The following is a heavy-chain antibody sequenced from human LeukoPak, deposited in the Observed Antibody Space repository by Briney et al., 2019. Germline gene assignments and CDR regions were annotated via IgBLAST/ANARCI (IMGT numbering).Heavy chain of an antibody. CDR3: AKDGSGEEGFDY. CDR1: GFTFDDYA. CDR2: ISWNSGSI. V-gene: IGHV3-9*01. Sequence: GGSLRLSCAASGFTFDDYAMHWVRQAPGKGLEWVSGISWNSGSIGYADSVKGRFTISRDNAKNSLYLQMNSLRAEVTALYYCAKDGSGEEGFDYWGQGTLVTVSS. D-gene: IGHD3-10*01. J-gene: IGHJ4*02.